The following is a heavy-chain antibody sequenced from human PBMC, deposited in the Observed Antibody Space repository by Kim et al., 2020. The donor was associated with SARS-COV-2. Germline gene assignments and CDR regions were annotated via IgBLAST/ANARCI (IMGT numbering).Heavy chain of an antibody. CDR2: FDREDGKT. Sequence: ASVKVSCKVSGKHLSELSMHWVRQAPGKGLEWMGGFDREDGKTVYAQDFQGRVTVTEDTSADTAHMDLSSLRSEDTAVYYCAAGPQRGSAALDYWGQGA. J-gene: IGHJ4*02. CDR1: GKHLSELS. CDR3: AAGPQRGSAALDY. V-gene: IGHV1-24*01.